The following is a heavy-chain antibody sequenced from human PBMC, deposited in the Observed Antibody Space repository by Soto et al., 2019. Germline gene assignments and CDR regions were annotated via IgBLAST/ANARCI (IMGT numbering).Heavy chain of an antibody. V-gene: IGHV3-23*01. CDR2: IGPTEAHAP. J-gene: IGHJ3*01. CDR1: GYPFGDYA. D-gene: IGHD2-2*02. Sequence: GGSLRLSCVASGYPFGDYAMRWVRQAPGKGLEWVSAIGPTEAHAPAYAASVKGRFTISRDNSRNILYLQMTNLRAEDTGVYYCAKDAIPYNGRDDAFDLWGQGTMVTVSS. CDR3: AKDAIPYNGRDDAFDL.